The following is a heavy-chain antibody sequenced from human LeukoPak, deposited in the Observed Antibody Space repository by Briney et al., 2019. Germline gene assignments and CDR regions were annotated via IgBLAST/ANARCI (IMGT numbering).Heavy chain of an antibody. Sequence: GGSLRLSCAASGFTFSSYAMHWVRQAPGKGLEWVAVISYDGSNKYYADFVKGRFTISRDNSKNTLYLQMNSLRAEDTAVYYCAREGITMIVETYYFDYWGQGTLVTVSS. D-gene: IGHD3-22*01. V-gene: IGHV3-30-3*01. CDR2: ISYDGSNK. CDR3: AREGITMIVETYYFDY. CDR1: GFTFSSYA. J-gene: IGHJ4*02.